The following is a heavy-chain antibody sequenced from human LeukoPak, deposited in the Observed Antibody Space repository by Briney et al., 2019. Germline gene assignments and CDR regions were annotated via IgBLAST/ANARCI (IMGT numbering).Heavy chain of an antibody. Sequence: GGSLRLSCAASGSTFSSYAMSWVRQAPGKGLEWVSAISGSGGSTYYADSVKGRFTISRDNSKNTLYLQMNSLRAEDTAVYYCAKDRRGRSCSSTSCYYFDYWGQGTLVTVSS. D-gene: IGHD2-2*01. V-gene: IGHV3-23*01. CDR2: ISGSGGST. J-gene: IGHJ4*02. CDR1: GSTFSSYA. CDR3: AKDRRGRSCSSTSCYYFDY.